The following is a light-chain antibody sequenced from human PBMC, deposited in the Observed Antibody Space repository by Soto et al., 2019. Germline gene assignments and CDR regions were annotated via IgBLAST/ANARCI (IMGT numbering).Light chain of an antibody. CDR2: GEX. CDR3: QHHSAVPIRT. V-gene: IGKV3-20*01. Sequence: ILTKCPCALSLSPGERATLPCRASQPLTSTYVAWVEQNPGQAPRILXXGEXNWATGIPARFXGSGSGKDFTLNIIIINPEYFEGSYCQHHSAVPIRTFGQGTQLEIK. CDR1: QPLTSTY. J-gene: IGKJ5*01.